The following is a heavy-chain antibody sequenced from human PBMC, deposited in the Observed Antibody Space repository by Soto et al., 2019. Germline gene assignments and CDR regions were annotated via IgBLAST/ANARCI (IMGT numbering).Heavy chain of an antibody. V-gene: IGHV1-69*02. CDR2: IIPILGIA. J-gene: IGHJ4*02. CDR1: GGTFSSYT. D-gene: IGHD1-26*01. CDR3: ARIEGGANGFDY. Sequence: QVQLVQSGTEVKKPGSSVKVSCKASGGTFSSYTISWVRQAPGQGLEWMGRIIPILGIANYAQKFQGRVTITADKSTSTAYMELSSMQSEDTAVYYCARIEGGANGFDYWGQGTLVTVSS.